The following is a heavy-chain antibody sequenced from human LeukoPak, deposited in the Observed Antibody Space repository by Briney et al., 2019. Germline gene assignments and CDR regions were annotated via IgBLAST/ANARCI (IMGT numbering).Heavy chain of an antibody. CDR1: GFTFSSYW. D-gene: IGHD6-6*01. CDR2: INSDGSST. CDR3: ARDIAARYYFDY. J-gene: IGHJ4*02. V-gene: IGHV3-74*01. Sequence: GGSLRLSCAASGFTFSSYWMHWVRQAPGKGLVRVSRINSDGSSTSYADSVKGRFTISRDNAKNTLYLQMNSLRAEGTAVYYCARDIAARYYFDYWGQGTLVTVSS.